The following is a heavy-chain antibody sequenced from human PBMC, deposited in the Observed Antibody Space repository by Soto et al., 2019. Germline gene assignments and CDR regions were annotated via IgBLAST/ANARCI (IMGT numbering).Heavy chain of an antibody. D-gene: IGHD2-2*01. CDR3: ARGDIVLVPASEGNWFDP. J-gene: IGHJ5*02. CDR1: GYSFSTYH. Sequence: QVQLVQSGAEVKMPGTSVKVSCKASGYSFSTYHIHWVRQAPGQGLEWLGFINPDGGATNYAQKFQGRLRLTGDTPTSTVSMELSRLGHDDTAVYYCARGDIVLVPASEGNWFDPWGQGTLVTVS. V-gene: IGHV1-46*01. CDR2: INPDGGAT.